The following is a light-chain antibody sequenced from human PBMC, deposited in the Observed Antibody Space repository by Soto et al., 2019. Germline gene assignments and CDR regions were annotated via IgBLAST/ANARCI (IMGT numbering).Light chain of an antibody. CDR2: DAS. J-gene: IGKJ4*01. CDR1: QSVSSF. V-gene: IGKV3-11*01. Sequence: EIVLTQSPATLSLSPGERATLSCTTSQSVSSFLAWYQQKPGKAPRLLIYDASNRATGIPARFSGSGSGTDFTLTISSLEPEDVAIYYCQQRSNLLAFGGGTKVEIK. CDR3: QQRSNLLA.